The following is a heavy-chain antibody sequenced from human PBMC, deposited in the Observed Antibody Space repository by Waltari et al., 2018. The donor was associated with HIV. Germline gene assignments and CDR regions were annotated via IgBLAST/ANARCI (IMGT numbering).Heavy chain of an antibody. Sequence: EVQLVESGGGLVQPGGSLRLSCAASGFTFSSYWMHWFRQAPGKGLVWVSCINSDGSSTTYADSVKGRLTISRDNAKNTLYLQMNNLRAEDTAVYYCAREISSSWAGNWFDPWGQGTLVTVSS. CDR1: GFTFSSYW. D-gene: IGHD6-13*01. CDR2: INSDGSST. J-gene: IGHJ5*02. CDR3: AREISSSWAGNWFDP. V-gene: IGHV3-74*01.